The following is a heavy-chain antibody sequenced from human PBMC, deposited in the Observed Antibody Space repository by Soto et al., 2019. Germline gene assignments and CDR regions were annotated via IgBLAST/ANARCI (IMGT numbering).Heavy chain of an antibody. CDR1: GFTFSNAW. CDR2: IKSKTDGGTT. D-gene: IGHD3-10*01. Sequence: EVQLVESGGGLVKPGGSLRLSCAASGFTFSNAWMNWVRQAPGKGLEWVGRIKSKTDGGTTDYAAPVKGRFTISRDDSKNTLYLQMNSLKTEDAAVYYCTTSPRGGYYSFDYWGQGTLVTVSS. J-gene: IGHJ4*02. CDR3: TTSPRGGYYSFDY. V-gene: IGHV3-15*07.